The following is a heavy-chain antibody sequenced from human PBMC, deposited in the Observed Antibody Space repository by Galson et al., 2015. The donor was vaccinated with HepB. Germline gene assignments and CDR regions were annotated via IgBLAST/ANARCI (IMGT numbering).Heavy chain of an antibody. J-gene: IGHJ4*02. CDR1: GFTFWVYT. CDR2: IRGSDSGT. D-gene: IGHD3-16*01. V-gene: IGHV3-23*01. Sequence: SLRLSCAASGFTFWVYTMNWVRQAPGKGLVWVSAIRGSDSGTYYADSVKGRFTISRDDSKNTMFMQLNSLRAEDTAIYYCAKDSGLGGEDYWGQGILVTVSS. CDR3: AKDSGLGGEDY.